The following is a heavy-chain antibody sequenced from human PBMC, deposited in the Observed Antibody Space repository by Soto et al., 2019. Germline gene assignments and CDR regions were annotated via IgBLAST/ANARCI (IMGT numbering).Heavy chain of an antibody. CDR1: GFTFSTSG. V-gene: IGHV1-58*01. D-gene: IGHD2-15*01. CDR3: AARRGGLYGMDA. Sequence: SVKVSCKASGFTFSTSGVQWVRQARGQRPEWIGWIVGGSGNTNYAPKFQQRVIITRDMSTATAYMELSSLRSDDTAMYYCAARRGGLYGMDAWGQGTTVTVSS. CDR2: IVGGSGNT. J-gene: IGHJ6*02.